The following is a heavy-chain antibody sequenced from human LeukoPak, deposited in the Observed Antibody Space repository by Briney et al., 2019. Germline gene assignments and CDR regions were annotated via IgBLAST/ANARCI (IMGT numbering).Heavy chain of an antibody. Sequence: PGGSLRLSCAASGFTFSSYSMNWVRQAPGKGLEWVSSISSSSSYIYYADSVKGRFTISRDNAKNSLYLQMNSLRAEDTAVYYCARWRRMDWEEYYYYCYMDVWGKGTTVTVSS. CDR3: ARWRRMDWEEYYYYCYMDV. V-gene: IGHV3-21*01. D-gene: IGHD3/OR15-3a*01. CDR1: GFTFSSYS. CDR2: ISSSSSYI. J-gene: IGHJ6*03.